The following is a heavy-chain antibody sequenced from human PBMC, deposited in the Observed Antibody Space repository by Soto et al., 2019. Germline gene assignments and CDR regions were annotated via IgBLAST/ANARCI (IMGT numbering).Heavy chain of an antibody. CDR3: ARSGRCSGGTSCPIYYYYMDV. D-gene: IGHD2-2*01. V-gene: IGHV4-59*01. J-gene: IGHJ6*03. CDR2: IYYSGST. CDR1: GGSISSYY. Sequence: QVQLQESGPGLVKPSETLSLTCTVSGGSISSYYWSWIRQPPGKGLEWIGYIYYSGSTNYNPSLKSGVTISVDTSKNQFSLKLSSVTAADTAVYYCARSGRCSGGTSCPIYYYYMDVWGKGTTVTVSS.